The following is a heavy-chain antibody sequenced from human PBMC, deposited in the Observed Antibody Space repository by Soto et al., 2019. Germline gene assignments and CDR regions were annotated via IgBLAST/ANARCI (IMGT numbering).Heavy chain of an antibody. CDR3: AKGDDYENGGYDY. CDR2: ISVSGGST. D-gene: IGHD3-22*01. V-gene: IGHV3-23*04. CDR1: GFTFSSNA. Sequence: VQLVESGGGLVQPGGSLRLSCAASGFTFSSNAMSRVRQAPGKGLEWVSGISVSGGSTYYADSVKGRFTISRDNSKNTLSLQMNRLTAEDTAIYYCAKGDDYENGGYDYWGQGTLVTVSS. J-gene: IGHJ4*02.